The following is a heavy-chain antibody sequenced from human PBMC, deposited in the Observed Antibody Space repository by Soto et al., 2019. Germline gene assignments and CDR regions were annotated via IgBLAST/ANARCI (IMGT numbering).Heavy chain of an antibody. Sequence: EVQLVESGGGMVQPGGSLRLSCAASGIPVSSNYMTWVRQAPGKGLEWVSVLHSGGDTYYANSVKGRFTISRHDSTNTLFLQMNSLTPQDTAVYYSARDGPYYDACRMDVGGQGTTVTVSS. D-gene: IGHD3-3*01. V-gene: IGHV3-53*04. CDR2: LHSGGDT. CDR1: GIPVSSNY. J-gene: IGHJ6*02. CDR3: ARDGPYYDACRMDV.